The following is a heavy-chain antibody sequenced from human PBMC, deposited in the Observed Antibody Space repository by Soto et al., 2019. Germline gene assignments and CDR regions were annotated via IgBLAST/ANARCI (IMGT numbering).Heavy chain of an antibody. D-gene: IGHD4-17*01. CDR3: VSRTVTTFNAFDI. Sequence: QLPLQESDPGLVKPSETLSLTCTVSGGSISRNNYYWGWVRQPPGQGLEWIGSIYYSENTYYNPSLKSRVTIYLDTSKNQFSLKLSSVTAADTAVYYCVSRTVTTFNAFDIWGQGTMVTVSS. CDR2: IYYSENT. CDR1: GGSISRNNYY. J-gene: IGHJ3*02. V-gene: IGHV4-39*01.